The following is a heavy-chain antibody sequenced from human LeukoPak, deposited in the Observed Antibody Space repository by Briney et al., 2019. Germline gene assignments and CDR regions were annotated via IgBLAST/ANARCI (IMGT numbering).Heavy chain of an antibody. CDR1: GFTFSTYA. D-gene: IGHD3-3*01. CDR2: ISGSGGST. Sequence: GGSLRLSCAASGFTFSTYAMTWVRQAPGKGLEWVSGISGSGGSTYYVDSVKGRFTISRDNSKNTLYLQMNSLRAEDTAVYYCARVFGVVISRYYYYYMDVWGKGTTVTVSS. J-gene: IGHJ6*03. V-gene: IGHV3-23*01. CDR3: ARVFGVVISRYYYYYMDV.